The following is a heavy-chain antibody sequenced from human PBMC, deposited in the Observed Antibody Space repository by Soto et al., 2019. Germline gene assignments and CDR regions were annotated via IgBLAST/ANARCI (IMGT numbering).Heavy chain of an antibody. J-gene: IGHJ4*02. CDR2: ISSSGSTI. CDR3: ASRYSSGWYYFFDY. V-gene: IGHV3-48*03. Sequence: ESGGGLVQPGGSLRLSCAASGFTFSSYEMNWVRQAPGKGLEWVSYISSSGSTIYYADSVKGRFTISRDNAKNSLYLQMNSLRAEDTAVYYCASRYSSGWYYFFDYWGQGTLVTVSS. CDR1: GFTFSSYE. D-gene: IGHD6-19*01.